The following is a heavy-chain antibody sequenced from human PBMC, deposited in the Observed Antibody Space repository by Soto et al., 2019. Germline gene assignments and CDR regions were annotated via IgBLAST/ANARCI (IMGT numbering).Heavy chain of an antibody. CDR2: ISSSTSYV. CDR3: ARDPSEGRVGNWFEA. Sequence: GGSLRLSCAASGFTFSRYGMNWLRQAPGKGLEWVASISSSTSYVYYADSVKGRFSTSRDNAKNILYLEMYALRTEDTAVYYCARDPSEGRVGNWFEAWGQGTLVTVSS. D-gene: IGHD2-2*01. J-gene: IGHJ5*02. CDR1: GFTFSRYG. V-gene: IGHV3-21*06.